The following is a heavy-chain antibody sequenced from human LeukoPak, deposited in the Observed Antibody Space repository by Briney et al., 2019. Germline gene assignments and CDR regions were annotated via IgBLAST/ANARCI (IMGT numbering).Heavy chain of an antibody. CDR1: GFTFTGSA. V-gene: IGHV1-58*02. D-gene: IGHD3-16*01. J-gene: IGHJ4*02. CDR3: AAQSIMITFGGGYYFDY. CDR2: IVVGSGNT. Sequence: SVKVSCKASGFTFTGSAMQWVRQARGQRLEWIGWIVVGSGNTNYAQKFQERVTITRDMSTSTAYMELSSLRSEDTAVYYCAAQSIMITFGGGYYFDYWGQGTLVTVSS.